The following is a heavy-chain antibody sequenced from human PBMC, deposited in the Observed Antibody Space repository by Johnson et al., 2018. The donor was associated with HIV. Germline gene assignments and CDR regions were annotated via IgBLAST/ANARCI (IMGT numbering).Heavy chain of an antibody. Sequence: VQLVESGGGLVQPGRSLRLSCAASGFTFDDYAMHWVRQAPGKGLEWVSGISWNSGSVIYVDSVKGRFTISRDNSKNALYLQMNTLRDEDMAVYYCGGVGRTGRSVDMWGQGTMVTVSS. CDR2: ISWNSGSV. J-gene: IGHJ3*02. CDR1: GFTFDDYA. V-gene: IGHV3-9*03. CDR3: GGVGRTGRSVDM. D-gene: IGHD2-15*01.